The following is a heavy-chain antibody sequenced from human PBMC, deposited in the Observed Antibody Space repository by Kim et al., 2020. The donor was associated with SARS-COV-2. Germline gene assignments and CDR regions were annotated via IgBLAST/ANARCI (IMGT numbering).Heavy chain of an antibody. CDR1: GFSPNTHT. D-gene: IGHD2-8*01. CDR3: ARSTYCTSFNCFHQPMDV. J-gene: IGHJ6*01. Sequence: GGSLRLSCVASGFSPNTHTINWVRQAPGKGLEWVSSSDKNNLYRFYAGSLKGRFTISRDRSRNSVYLQMNSLRAEDTAVYYCARSTYCTSFNCFHQPMDV. V-gene: IGHV3-21*01. CDR2: SDKNNLYR.